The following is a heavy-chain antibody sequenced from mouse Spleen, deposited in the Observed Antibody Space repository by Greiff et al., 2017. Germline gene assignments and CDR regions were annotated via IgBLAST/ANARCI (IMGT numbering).Heavy chain of an antibody. J-gene: IGHJ2*01. Sequence: EVQLQQSGPELVKPGASVKISCKASGYTFTDYYMNWVKQSHGKSLEWIGDINPNNGGTSYNQKFKGKATLTVDKSSSTAYMELRSLTSEDSAVYYCARWGWYPDYWGQGTTLTVSS. V-gene: IGHV1-26*01. CDR3: ARWGWYPDY. CDR2: INPNNGGT. CDR1: GYTFTDYY. D-gene: IGHD2-1*01.